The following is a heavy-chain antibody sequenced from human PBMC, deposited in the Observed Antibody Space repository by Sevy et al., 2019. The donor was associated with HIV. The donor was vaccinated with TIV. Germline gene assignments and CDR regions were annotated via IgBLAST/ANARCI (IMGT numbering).Heavy chain of an antibody. CDR1: GGSISSYY. CDR2: IYYSGST. CDR3: VRGWPNLRY. Sequence: SETLSLTCTVSGGSISSYYWSWIRQPPGKGLEWIGYIYYSGSTNYNPSLKSRVTISVDTSKNQFSLKLSSVTAADTAVYYCVRGWPNLRYWGQGTLVTVSS. V-gene: IGHV4-59*01. J-gene: IGHJ4*02.